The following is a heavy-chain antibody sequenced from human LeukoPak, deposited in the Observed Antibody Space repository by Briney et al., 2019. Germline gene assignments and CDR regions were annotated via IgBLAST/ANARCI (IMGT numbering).Heavy chain of an antibody. CDR1: GYIFTTYA. CDR3: ARGIVVKPSANWFDP. J-gene: IGHJ5*02. V-gene: IGHV1-3*01. Sequence: RASVKVSCTPSGYIFTTYAIHWVRQAPGRGLEWMGLINADDGNTRYSQRFQGRVTITRDTSANTAYMELSSLRFEDTAVYYCARGIVVKPSANWFDPWGQGTPVTVSS. CDR2: INADDGNT. D-gene: IGHD2-2*01.